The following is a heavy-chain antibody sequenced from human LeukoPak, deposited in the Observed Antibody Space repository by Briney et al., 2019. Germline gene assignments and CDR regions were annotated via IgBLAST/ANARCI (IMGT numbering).Heavy chain of an antibody. V-gene: IGHV1-69*05. D-gene: IGHD3-10*01. CDR2: IIPIFGTA. Sequence: GASVKVSXKASGGTFSSYAISWVRQAPGQGLEWMGGIIPIFGTANYTQKFQGRVTITTDESTSTAYMELSSLRSEDTAVYYCARGGWYYYGSGSYIKTYYFDYWGQGTLVTVSS. J-gene: IGHJ4*02. CDR3: ARGGWYYYGSGSYIKTYYFDY. CDR1: GGTFSSYA.